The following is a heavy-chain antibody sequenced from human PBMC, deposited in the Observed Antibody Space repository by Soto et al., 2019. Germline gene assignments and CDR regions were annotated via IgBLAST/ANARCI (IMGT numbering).Heavy chain of an antibody. CDR2: ISGSGGST. J-gene: IGHJ4*02. CDR1: GFTFSSYA. CDR3: AKEMSKRFGEPLYYFDY. Sequence: GGSLRLSCAASGFTFSSYAMSWVRQAPGKGLEWVSAISGSGGSTYYADSVKGRFTISRDNSKNTLYLQMNSLRAEDTAVYYCAKEMSKRFGEPLYYFDYWGQGTLVTVSS. V-gene: IGHV3-23*01. D-gene: IGHD3-10*01.